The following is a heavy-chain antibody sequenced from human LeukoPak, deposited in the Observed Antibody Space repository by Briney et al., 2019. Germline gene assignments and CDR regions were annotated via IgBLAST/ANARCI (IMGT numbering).Heavy chain of an antibody. CDR1: GFTFSSYS. Sequence: GGSLRLSCAASGFTFSSYSMNWVRQAPGKGLEWVSSISSSSSCIYYADSVKGRFTISRDNAKNSLYLQMNSLRAEDTAVYYCARDYSLIAVAGTDDAFDIWGQGTMVTVSS. V-gene: IGHV3-21*01. CDR3: ARDYSLIAVAGTDDAFDI. CDR2: ISSSSSCI. J-gene: IGHJ3*02. D-gene: IGHD6-19*01.